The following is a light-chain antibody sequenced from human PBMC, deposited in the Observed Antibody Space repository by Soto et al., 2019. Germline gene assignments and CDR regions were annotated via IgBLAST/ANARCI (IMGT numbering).Light chain of an antibody. CDR3: QQRSNWPPYT. V-gene: IGKV3-11*01. J-gene: IGKJ2*01. CDR1: QSVSSY. CDR2: DAS. Sequence: EIVLTQSPATLSLSPGERATLSCRASQSVSSYLAWYQQKPGQAPRLLIYDASNRATGIPARFSGSGSGTAFTLTISRLEPEDFAVYYCQQRSNWPPYTFGQGNKLEIK.